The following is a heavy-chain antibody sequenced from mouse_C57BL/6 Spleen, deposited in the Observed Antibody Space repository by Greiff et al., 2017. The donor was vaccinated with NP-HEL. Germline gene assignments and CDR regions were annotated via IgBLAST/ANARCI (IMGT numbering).Heavy chain of an antibody. CDR2: ISSGSSTI. Sequence: EVHLVESGGGLVKPGGSLKLSCAASGFTFSDYGMHWVRQAPEKGLEWVAYISSGSSTIYYADTVKGRFTISRDNAKNTLFLQMTSLRSEDTAMYYCARNRYDGYPRYYAMDYWGQGTSVTVSS. J-gene: IGHJ4*01. V-gene: IGHV5-17*01. CDR3: ARNRYDGYPRYYAMDY. D-gene: IGHD2-3*01. CDR1: GFTFSDYG.